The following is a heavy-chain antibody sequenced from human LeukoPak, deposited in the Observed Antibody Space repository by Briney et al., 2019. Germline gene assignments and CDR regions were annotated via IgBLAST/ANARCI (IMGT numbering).Heavy chain of an antibody. J-gene: IGHJ6*03. CDR1: GFTFSSYA. D-gene: IGHD6-13*01. CDR3: AKSWASSYYYYYMDV. CDR2: ISGSGGST. Sequence: GGSLRLSCAASGFTFSSYAMSWARQAPGKGLEWVSAISGSGGSTYYADSVKGRFTISRDNSKNTLYLQMNSLRAEDTAVYYCAKSWASSYYYYYMDVWGKGTTVTVSS. V-gene: IGHV3-23*01.